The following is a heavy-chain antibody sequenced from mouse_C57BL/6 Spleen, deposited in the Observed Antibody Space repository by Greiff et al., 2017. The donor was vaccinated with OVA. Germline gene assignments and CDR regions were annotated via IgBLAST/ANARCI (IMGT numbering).Heavy chain of an antibody. CDR2: IWTCGGT. CDR3: ARANWDDAWFAY. D-gene: IGHD4-1*01. CDR1: GFSLTSYA. J-gene: IGHJ3*01. Sequence: VQLQESGPGLVAPSQSLSITCTVSGFSLTSYAISWVRQPPGKGLEWLGVIWTCGGTYCNSALKSRLSISKDNSKSQVFLKMNSLQTDDTARYYCARANWDDAWFAYWGQGTLVTVSA. V-gene: IGHV2-9-1*01.